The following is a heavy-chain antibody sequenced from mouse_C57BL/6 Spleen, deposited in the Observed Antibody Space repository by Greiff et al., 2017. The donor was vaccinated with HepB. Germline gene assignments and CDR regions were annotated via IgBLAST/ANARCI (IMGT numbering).Heavy chain of an antibody. J-gene: IGHJ1*03. CDR3: ARGSYGYFDV. Sequence: VQLKQSGPGLVQPSQSLSITCTVSGFSLTSYGVHWVRQSPGKGLEWLGVIWSGGSTDYNAAFISRLSISKDNSKSQVFFKMNSLQADDTAIYYCARGSYGYFDVWGTGTTVTVSS. CDR1: GFSLTSYG. CDR2: IWSGGST. V-gene: IGHV2-2*01.